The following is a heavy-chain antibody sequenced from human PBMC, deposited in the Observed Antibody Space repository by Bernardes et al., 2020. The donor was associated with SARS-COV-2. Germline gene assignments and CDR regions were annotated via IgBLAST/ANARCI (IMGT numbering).Heavy chain of an antibody. CDR1: GYTFTGYY. CDR2: INPNSGGT. CDR3: ARESIAAAGTYYYGMDV. D-gene: IGHD6-13*01. V-gene: IGHV1-2*04. J-gene: IGHJ6*02. Sequence: ASVKVSCKASGYTFTGYYMHWVRQAPGQGLEWMGWINPNSGGTNYAQKFQGWVTMTRDTSISTAYMELSRLRSDDTAVYYCARESIAAAGTYYYGMDVWGQGTTGTVAS.